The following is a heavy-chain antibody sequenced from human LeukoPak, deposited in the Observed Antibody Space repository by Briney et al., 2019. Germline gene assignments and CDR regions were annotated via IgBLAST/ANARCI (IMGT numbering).Heavy chain of an antibody. CDR2: ISWDGGST. CDR3: AKDSASSWSSNYYYYMDV. V-gene: IGHV3-43D*03. Sequence: GGSLRLSCAASGFTFDDYAMHWVRQAPGKGLEWVSLISWDGGSTYYADSVKGRFTISRDNSKNSLYLQMNSLRAEDTALYYCAKDSASSWSSNYYYYMDVWGKGTTVTVSS. D-gene: IGHD2-15*01. J-gene: IGHJ6*03. CDR1: GFTFDDYA.